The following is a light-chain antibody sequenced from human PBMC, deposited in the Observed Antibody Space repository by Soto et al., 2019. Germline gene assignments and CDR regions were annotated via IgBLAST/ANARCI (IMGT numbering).Light chain of an antibody. CDR3: QQYGRT. CDR2: AAS. J-gene: IGKJ5*01. CDR1: QSISTNY. V-gene: IGKV3-20*01. Sequence: EVVLTQSPGTLSLSPGERATLSCRASQSISTNYLAWYQQKPGQASKLLIYAASSWLTGIPDRFSGSGSGTDFTLTISRLDPEDFALYYCQQYGRTFGQGTRLDIK.